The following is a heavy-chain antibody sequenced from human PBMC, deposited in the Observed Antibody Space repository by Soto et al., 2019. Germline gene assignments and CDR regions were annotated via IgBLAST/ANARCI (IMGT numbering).Heavy chain of an antibody. J-gene: IGHJ5*01. D-gene: IGHD6-19*01. Sequence: EVQLVESGGGLVQPGGSLRLSCAASGFTVTSSYISWVRQAPGKRLEWVSTIYSSGSTYYADSVGGRFIISRDISENTVDLQMKSLTVEDTAVYYCAREASGSGWWSQGSFESWGQGTLVTVSS. V-gene: IGHV3-66*01. CDR3: AREASGSGWWSQGSFES. CDR2: IYSSGST. CDR1: GFTVTSSY.